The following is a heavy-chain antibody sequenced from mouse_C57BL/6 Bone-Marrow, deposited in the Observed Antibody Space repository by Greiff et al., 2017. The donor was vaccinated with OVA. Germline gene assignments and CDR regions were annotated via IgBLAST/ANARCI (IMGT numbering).Heavy chain of an antibody. J-gene: IGHJ2*01. Sequence: VQRVESGAELARPGASVKLSCKASGYTFTSYGISWVKQRTGQGLEWIGEIYPRSGNTYYNEKFKGKATLTADKSSSTAYMELRSLTSEDSAVYFCATYYSNYYFDYWGQGTTLTVSS. CDR1: GYTFTSYG. V-gene: IGHV1-81*01. CDR2: IYPRSGNT. D-gene: IGHD2-5*01. CDR3: ATYYSNYYFDY.